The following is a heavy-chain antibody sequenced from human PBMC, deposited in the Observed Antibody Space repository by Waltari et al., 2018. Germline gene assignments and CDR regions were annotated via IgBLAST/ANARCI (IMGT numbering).Heavy chain of an antibody. CDR3: AKESSYDSLEN. CDR2: IVGSGTTT. Sequence: EVQLLEAGGGFVQPGGFLRVHCAASGFAFGHVVMPWVRQAPGKGLEWVSGIVGSGTTTYYADSVKGRFTISRDNSRNILYLQMNSLRAEDTAIYFCAKESSYDSLENWGQGTLVTVSS. V-gene: IGHV3-23*01. CDR1: GFAFGHVV. D-gene: IGHD3-22*01. J-gene: IGHJ4*02.